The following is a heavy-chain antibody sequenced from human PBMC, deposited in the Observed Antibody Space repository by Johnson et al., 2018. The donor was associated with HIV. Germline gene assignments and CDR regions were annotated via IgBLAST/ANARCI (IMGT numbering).Heavy chain of an antibody. CDR2: IGTAGDP. V-gene: IGHV3-13*05. CDR1: GFTFSSYD. Sequence: VQLVESGGGLVQPGGSLRLSCAASGFTFSSYDMHWVRQATGKGLEWVSAIGTAGDPYSPGSVKGRFTISRENATNSLYLQMNSLRAGDTAVYYCARGGIAARIDAFDIWGQGTMVTVSS. J-gene: IGHJ3*02. CDR3: ARGGIAARIDAFDI. D-gene: IGHD6-6*01.